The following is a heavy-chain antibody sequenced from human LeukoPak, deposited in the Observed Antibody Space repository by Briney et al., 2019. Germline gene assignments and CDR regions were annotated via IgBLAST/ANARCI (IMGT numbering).Heavy chain of an antibody. V-gene: IGHV1-69*13. CDR2: IIPIFGTA. Sequence: ASVKVSCKASGGTFSSYAISWVRQAPGQGLEWMGGIIPIFGTANYAQKFQGRVTITADESTSTAYMELSSLRSEDTAVYYCARDSAYYYDSSGYYLDYWGQGALVTVSS. CDR3: ARDSAYYYDSSGYYLDY. J-gene: IGHJ4*02. D-gene: IGHD3-22*01. CDR1: GGTFSSYA.